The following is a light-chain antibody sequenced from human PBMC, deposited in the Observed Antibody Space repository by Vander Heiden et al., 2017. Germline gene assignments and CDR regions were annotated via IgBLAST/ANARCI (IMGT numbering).Light chain of an antibody. V-gene: IGLV2-8*01. CDR2: EVS. J-gene: IGLJ1*01. Sequence: QSALTQPPSASGSPGQSVTISCTGTSSDVGAYNYVSWYQQHPGRAPKVMIYEVSQRPSGVPDRFSGSKSGNTASLTVSGLQAEDEADYYCSSYAGSNNPYVLGTGTKVTVL. CDR3: SSYAGSNNPYV. CDR1: SSDVGAYNY.